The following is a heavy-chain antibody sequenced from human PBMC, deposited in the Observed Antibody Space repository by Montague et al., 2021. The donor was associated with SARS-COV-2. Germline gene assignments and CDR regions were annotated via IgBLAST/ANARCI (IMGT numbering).Heavy chain of an antibody. CDR3: ACDRITRGWLDP. D-gene: IGHD7-27*01. CDR1: GGSLSTPHY. J-gene: IGHJ5*02. Sequence: SETLSLTCAVSGGSLSTPHYWSWVRQPPGKGLEWIGEVHHSGNANYNASFNGRATIQVDKSKNQFSLTPTSVTAAATVVYYCACDRITRGWLDPWGQGTLVTVSS. V-gene: IGHV4-4*02. CDR2: VHHSGNA.